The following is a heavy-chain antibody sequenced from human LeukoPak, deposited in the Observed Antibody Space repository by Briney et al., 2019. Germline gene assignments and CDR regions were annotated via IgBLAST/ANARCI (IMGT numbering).Heavy chain of an antibody. CDR3: ARGQGTVTTH. V-gene: IGHV4-34*01. CDR1: GGSFSGYY. D-gene: IGHD4-11*01. Sequence: PSETLSLTCAVSGGSFSGYYWTWIREPPGKGLEWIGEINHSGSANYNPSLMSRVTISLDTSKNHFSLNLSSVTAADTAVYYCARGQGTVTTHWGQGTLVTVSS. J-gene: IGHJ4*02. CDR2: INHSGSA.